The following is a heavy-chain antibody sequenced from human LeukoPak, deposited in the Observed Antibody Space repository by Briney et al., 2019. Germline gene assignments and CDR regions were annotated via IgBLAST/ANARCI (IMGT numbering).Heavy chain of an antibody. CDR3: ARLPSRGRFDP. V-gene: IGHV4-59*01. CDR2: IYYSGST. D-gene: IGHD5-12*01. Sequence: SETLSLTCTVSGGSISSYYWSWIRQPPGKGLEWIGYIYYSGSTNYNPSLKSRVTISVDTSKNQFSLKLSSVTAADTAVYYCARLPSRGRFDPWGQGTLVTVPS. J-gene: IGHJ5*02. CDR1: GGSISSYY.